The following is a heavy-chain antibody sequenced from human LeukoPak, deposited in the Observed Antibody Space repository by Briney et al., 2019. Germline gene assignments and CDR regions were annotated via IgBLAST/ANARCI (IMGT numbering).Heavy chain of an antibody. CDR2: IYYSGST. V-gene: IGHV4-39*01. J-gene: IGHJ6*03. CDR1: GGSISSSSYY. Sequence: PSETLSLTCTVSGGSISSSSYYWGWIRQPPGKGLEWIGSIYYSGSTYYNPSLKSRVTISVDTSKNQFSLKLSSVTAADTAVYYCARHLYHDFWSGKGYYYMDVWGKGTTVTVSS. D-gene: IGHD3-3*01. CDR3: ARHLYHDFWSGKGYYYMDV.